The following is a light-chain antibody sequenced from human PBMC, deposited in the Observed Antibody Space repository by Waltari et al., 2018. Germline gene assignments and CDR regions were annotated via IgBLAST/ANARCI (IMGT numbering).Light chain of an antibody. CDR3: SSFTITYTCV. Sequence: QSALTQPASVSGSLGQSLTISCTGTSSDVGSYNHVSWYQQYPGKAPQVIILDVTYRPSGVSNRFSGSKSGNTASLTISGLQAEDEATYYCSSFTITYTCVFGTGTKVTVL. CDR2: DVT. V-gene: IGLV2-14*03. CDR1: SSDVGSYNH. J-gene: IGLJ1*01.